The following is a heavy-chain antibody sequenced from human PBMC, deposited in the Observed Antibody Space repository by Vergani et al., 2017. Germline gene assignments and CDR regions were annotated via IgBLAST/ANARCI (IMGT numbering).Heavy chain of an antibody. CDR2: IYYSGST. D-gene: IGHD6-19*01. J-gene: IGHJ4*02. V-gene: IGHV4-59*01. CDR1: GGSISSYY. Sequence: QVQLPESGPGLVKPSETLSLTCTVSGGSISSYYWCWVRQPPGKGLEWIGYIYYSGSTNYNPSLKSRVTISVDTSKNQFSLKLSSVTAADTAVYYCARGRSSGWCDYWGQGTLVTVSS. CDR3: ARGRSSGWCDY.